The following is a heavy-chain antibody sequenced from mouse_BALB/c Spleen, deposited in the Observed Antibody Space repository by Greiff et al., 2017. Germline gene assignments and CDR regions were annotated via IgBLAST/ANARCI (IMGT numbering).Heavy chain of an antibody. V-gene: IGHV3-8*02. J-gene: IGHJ2*01. Sequence: EVQRVESGPSLVKPSQTLSLTCSVTGDSITSGYWNWIRKFPGNKLEYMGYISYSGSTYYNPSLKSRISITRDTSKNQYYLQLNSVTTEDTATYYCARYWGGRYYFDYWGQGTTLTVSS. D-gene: IGHD4-1*01. CDR2: ISYSGST. CDR1: GDSITSGY. CDR3: ARYWGGRYYFDY.